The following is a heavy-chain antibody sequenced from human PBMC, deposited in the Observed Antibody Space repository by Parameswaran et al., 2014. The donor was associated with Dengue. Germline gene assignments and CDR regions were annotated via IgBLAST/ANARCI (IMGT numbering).Heavy chain of an antibody. V-gene: IGHV4-34*01. D-gene: IGHD2-2*03. Sequence: RWIRQPPGKGLEWIGEINHSGSTNYNPSLKSRVTISVDTSKSQFSLKLSSVTAADTAVYYCARGKVLDIVVVPAVYYFDYWGQGTLVTVSS. CDR3: ARGKVLDIVVVPAVYYFDY. CDR2: INHSGST. J-gene: IGHJ4*02.